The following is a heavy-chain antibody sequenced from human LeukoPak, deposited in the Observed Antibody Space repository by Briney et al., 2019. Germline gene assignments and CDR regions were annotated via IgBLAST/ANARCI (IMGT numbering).Heavy chain of an antibody. CDR1: GYSFTNYW. D-gene: IGHD4-17*01. Sequence: GESLKISCKGSGYSFTNYWIGWVRQMPGKGLEWMGIIYPGDSDTRYSPSFQGQVTISADKSISTAYLQWSSLKASDTAMYHCARHPRYGDYLFDYWGQGTLVTVSS. J-gene: IGHJ4*02. V-gene: IGHV5-51*01. CDR3: ARHPRYGDYLFDY. CDR2: IYPGDSDT.